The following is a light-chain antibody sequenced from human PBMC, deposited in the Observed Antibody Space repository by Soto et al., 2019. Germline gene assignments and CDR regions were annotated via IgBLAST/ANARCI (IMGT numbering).Light chain of an antibody. J-gene: IGKJ2*01. V-gene: IGKV1-39*01. CDR1: QSFSRY. CDR3: QQSYSAPYT. Sequence: DLQMTQSPSSLSASVGDKVTITCRTSQSFSRYLNWYQQKPGEAPKVLIFATSSLQSGVPSRFSGSGSGTDFTLTISSLQPEDFATYYCQQSYSAPYTFGQGTKLEIK. CDR2: ATS.